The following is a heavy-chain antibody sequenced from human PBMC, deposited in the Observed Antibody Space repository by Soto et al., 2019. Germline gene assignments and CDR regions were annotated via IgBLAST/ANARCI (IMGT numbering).Heavy chain of an antibody. Sequence: SETLSLTCRVSGGSISGSYWSWIRQSPGKGLEWLGYVYYTGSTNYSPSLRGRVSISVDTSKNEFSLRLSSVTAADTAVYFCARSVAVPGAHIDYWGQGTQVTVSS. V-gene: IGHV4-59*01. CDR1: GGSISGSY. J-gene: IGHJ4*02. CDR3: ARSVAVPGAHIDY. CDR2: VYYTGST. D-gene: IGHD6-19*01.